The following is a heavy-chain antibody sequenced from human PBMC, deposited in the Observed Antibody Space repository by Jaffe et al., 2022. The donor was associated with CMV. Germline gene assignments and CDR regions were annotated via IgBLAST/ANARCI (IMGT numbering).Heavy chain of an antibody. J-gene: IGHJ1*01. D-gene: IGHD1-26*01. CDR3: VKDRAGGATY. CDR2: IDGSGFST. V-gene: IGHV3-23*01. Sequence: EVQLLESGGTLVQPGGSLRLSCTASRFTFSAYAMSWVRQAPGKGLEWISTIDGSGFSTYYADSVKGRFTISRDNSKNTLYLQMSSLRADDTAVYYCVKDRAGGATYWGQGTLVTVSS. CDR1: RFTFSAYA.